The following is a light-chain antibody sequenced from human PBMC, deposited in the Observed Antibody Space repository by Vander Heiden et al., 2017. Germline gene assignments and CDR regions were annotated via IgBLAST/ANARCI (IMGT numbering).Light chain of an antibody. CDR3: QSYDSSLSGSV. CDR1: SSNIGAGYD. Sequence: QSVLTQPPSVSRAPGQGVTISCTGSSSNIGAGYDVHWYQQLPGTAPKLLIYGNSNRPSGVPDRFSGSKSGTSASLAITGLQAEDEADYYCQSYDSSLSGSVFGGGTKLTVL. CDR2: GNS. J-gene: IGLJ2*01. V-gene: IGLV1-40*01.